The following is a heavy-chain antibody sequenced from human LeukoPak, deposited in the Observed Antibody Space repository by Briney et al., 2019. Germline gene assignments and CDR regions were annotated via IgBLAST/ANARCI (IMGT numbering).Heavy chain of an antibody. D-gene: IGHD1-1*01. CDR2: IYYSGST. Sequence: SETLSLTCTVSGGSISSYYWSWIRQPPGKGLEWIGYIYYSGSTNYNPSLKSRVTIPVDTSKNQFSLKLSSVTAADTAVYYCASSGTEGSFDYWGQGTLVTVSS. J-gene: IGHJ4*02. CDR3: ASSGTEGSFDY. CDR1: GGSISSYY. V-gene: IGHV4-59*01.